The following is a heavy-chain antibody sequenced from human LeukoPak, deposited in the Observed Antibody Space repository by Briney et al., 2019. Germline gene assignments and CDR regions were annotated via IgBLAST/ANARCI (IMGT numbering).Heavy chain of an antibody. D-gene: IGHD1-26*01. CDR3: AKPRDSIVGTTTPTRLSTLDI. CDR2: ISTGGGST. J-gene: IGHJ3*02. Sequence: QTGGSLRLSCAASGFTFSSNAMSWVRQAPGKGLEWVSPISTGGGSTYYADSVKGRFTISRDNPNNTLYLQMNNLRAEDTAVYYCAKPRDSIVGTTTPTRLSTLDIRGQGTMVTVSS. CDR1: GFTFSSNA. V-gene: IGHV3-23*01.